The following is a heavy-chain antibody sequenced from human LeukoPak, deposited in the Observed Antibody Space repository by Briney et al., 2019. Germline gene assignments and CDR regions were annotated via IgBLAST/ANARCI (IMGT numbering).Heavy chain of an antibody. CDR3: ARVWELPSLDY. V-gene: IGHV1-2*02. CDR2: INPKSGGT. Sequence: GASVKVSCKASGYTFSDYYMHWVRQAPGQGLEWMGWINPKSGGTNYAQKLQGRVTMTTDTSTSTAYMELRSLRSDDTAVYYCARVWELPSLDYWGQGTLVTVSS. D-gene: IGHD1-26*01. J-gene: IGHJ4*02. CDR1: GYTFSDYY.